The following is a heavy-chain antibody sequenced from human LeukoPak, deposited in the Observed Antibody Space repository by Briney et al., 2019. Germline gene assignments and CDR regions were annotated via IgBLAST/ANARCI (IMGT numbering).Heavy chain of an antibody. CDR2: IYSGGST. V-gene: IGHV3-66*01. Sequence: GGSLRLSCAASGFTVSSNYMSWVRQAPGKGLEWVSVIYSGGSTYYADSVKGRFSISRDNPKNTLYLQMNNLRAEDTAVYYCARGLYLYYGDYFYPYDYWGQGTLVTVSS. CDR1: GFTVSSNY. D-gene: IGHD4-17*01. CDR3: ARGLYLYYGDYFYPYDY. J-gene: IGHJ4*02.